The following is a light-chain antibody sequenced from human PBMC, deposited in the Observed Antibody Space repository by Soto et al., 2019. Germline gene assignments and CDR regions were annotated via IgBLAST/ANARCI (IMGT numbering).Light chain of an antibody. CDR3: QQTTTFPLT. J-gene: IGKJ4*01. CDR1: QGVRTW. V-gene: IGKV1D-12*01. Sequence: DIQMTQSPSSVSASVGDRVTITCRASQGVRTWLAWYQQKPGKAPNLLIYTASSLQSGVPSRFSGSGSGTDFTLTISSLQPEDFATYYCQQTTTFPLTGGGGTKVEI. CDR2: TAS.